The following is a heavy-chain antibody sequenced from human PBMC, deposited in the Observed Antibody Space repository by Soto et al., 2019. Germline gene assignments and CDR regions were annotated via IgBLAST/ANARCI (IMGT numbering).Heavy chain of an antibody. CDR3: ATSYCSSTSCYHNWFDP. V-gene: IGHV5-10-1*01. Sequence: PGESLKISCKGSGYSFTSYWISWVRQMPGKGLEWMGRIDPSDSYTNYSPSFQGHVTISADKSISTAYLQWSSLKASDTAMYYCATSYCSSTSCYHNWFDPWGQGTLVTVSS. J-gene: IGHJ5*02. CDR2: IDPSDSYT. D-gene: IGHD2-2*01. CDR1: GYSFTSYW.